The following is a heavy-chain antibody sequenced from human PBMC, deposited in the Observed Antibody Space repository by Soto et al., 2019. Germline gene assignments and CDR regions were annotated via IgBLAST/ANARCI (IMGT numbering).Heavy chain of an antibody. CDR2: IYYSGST. D-gene: IGHD1-26*01. CDR1: AGSISSSSYY. V-gene: IGHV4-39*01. CDR3: ARPSGSYLYYFDY. Sequence: SETLSLTCTLSAGSISSSSYYWGWIRQPPGKGLEWIGSIYYSGSTYYNPSLKSRVTISVDTSKNQFSLKLSSVTAADTAVYYCARPSGSYLYYFDYWGQGTLVTVSS. J-gene: IGHJ4*02.